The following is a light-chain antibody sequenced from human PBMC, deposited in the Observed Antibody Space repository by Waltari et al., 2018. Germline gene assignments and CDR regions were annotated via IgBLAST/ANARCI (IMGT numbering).Light chain of an antibody. J-gene: IGLJ2*01. V-gene: IGLV2-14*03. CDR2: DVS. CDR3: SSYISSDTLEL. Sequence: HSALTQPASVSGSPGQSITISCTGTSSDVGGYNYVSWYQQQPGKAPKLMIFDVSYRPSGISNRFSGSKSGNTASLTISGLQAEDEADYYCSSYISSDTLELFGGGTSLTVL. CDR1: SSDVGGYNY.